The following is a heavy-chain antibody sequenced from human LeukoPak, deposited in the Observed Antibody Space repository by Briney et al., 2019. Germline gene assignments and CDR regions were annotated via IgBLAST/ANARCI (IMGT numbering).Heavy chain of an antibody. CDR3: ARTYYDFWSGSIKGIFDY. CDR1: GGTFSSYE. J-gene: IGHJ4*02. CDR2: ISAYNGNT. Sequence: ASVKVSCKASGGTFSSYEISWVRQAPGQGLEWMGWISAYNGNTNYAQKLQGRVTMTTDTSTSTAYMELRSLRSDDTAVYYCARTYYDFWSGSIKGIFDYWGQGTLVTVSS. V-gene: IGHV1-18*01. D-gene: IGHD3-3*01.